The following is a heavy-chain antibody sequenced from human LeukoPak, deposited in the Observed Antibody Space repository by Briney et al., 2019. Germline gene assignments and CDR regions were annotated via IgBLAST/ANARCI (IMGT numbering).Heavy chain of an antibody. CDR2: ISGSGGST. CDR1: GFTFSSYA. V-gene: IGHV3-23*01. CDR3: AKGGYCSSTSCNYNWVDP. J-gene: IGHJ5*02. Sequence: GGSLRLSCAVSGFTFSSYAMSWVRQAPGQGLELVSAISGSGGSTYYADSVTGRLTISSDNSKTTLYLQMNSLRAEDTAVYYCAKGGYCSSTSCNYNWVDPWGQGTLVTVSS. D-gene: IGHD2-2*01.